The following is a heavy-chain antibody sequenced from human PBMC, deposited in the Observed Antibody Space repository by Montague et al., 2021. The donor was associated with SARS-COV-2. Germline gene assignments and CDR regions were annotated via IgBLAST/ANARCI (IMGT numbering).Heavy chain of an antibody. CDR3: ARVRLFYYLDY. CDR2: IFHTGRA. CDR1: GTSIRSGGYY. J-gene: IGHJ4*02. V-gene: IGHV4-31*03. Sequence: TLFLTCTVSGTSIRSGGYYWTWIRQHPGKGLEWIGYIFHTGRAYYNPSLETRVNISVDTSNNLFSLRLSSVTAADTAMYFCARVRLFYYLDYWGQGTLVTVSS. D-gene: IGHD2/OR15-2a*01.